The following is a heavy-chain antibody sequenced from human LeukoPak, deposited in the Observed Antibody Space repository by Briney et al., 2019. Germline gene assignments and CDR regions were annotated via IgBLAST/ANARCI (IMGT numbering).Heavy chain of an antibody. CDR1: GYTFTDYW. J-gene: IGHJ4*02. D-gene: IGHD6-19*01. CDR2: IFPGDSDT. CDR3: AKEDSGGWRYFDS. Sequence: GESLKISCQVSGYTFTDYWIGWVRHVSGKGLVWMGIIFPGDSDTKYSPSFRGHVTISVDKSISTAYLQWSSLKASDTATYYCAKEDSGGWRYFDSWGQGTLVTVFS. V-gene: IGHV5-51*01.